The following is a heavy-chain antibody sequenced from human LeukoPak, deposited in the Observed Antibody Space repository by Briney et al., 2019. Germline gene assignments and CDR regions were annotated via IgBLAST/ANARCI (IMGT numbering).Heavy chain of an antibody. CDR3: ARNGITAADSNYYYYMDV. D-gene: IGHD6-13*01. J-gene: IGHJ6*03. Sequence: ASVKVSCKASDYTFTSYGISWVRQAPGQGVEWLGWISGYNGNTNYAQNLQGRVTMTTDTSTNTVYMELRSLRTDDTAVYFCARNGITAADSNYYYYMDVWGKGTTVTVSS. CDR2: ISGYNGNT. CDR1: DYTFTSYG. V-gene: IGHV1-18*01.